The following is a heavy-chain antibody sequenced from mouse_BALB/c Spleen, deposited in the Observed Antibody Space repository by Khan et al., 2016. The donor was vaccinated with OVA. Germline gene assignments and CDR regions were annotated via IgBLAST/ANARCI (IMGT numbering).Heavy chain of an antibody. CDR3: ATSYFYGYYFDY. CDR2: ISGDSNTI. J-gene: IGHJ2*01. CDR1: GFTFNNYG. D-gene: IGHD1-1*01. Sequence: EVELVESGGGLVQPGGSRQLSCAASGFTFNNYGMHWVRQAPEKGLEWVAYISGDSNTISYVDSVKGRFAISRETPKNTPFLQMTSLMSEDTAMYYFATSYFYGYYFDYWGPGTTLTVS. V-gene: IGHV5-17*02.